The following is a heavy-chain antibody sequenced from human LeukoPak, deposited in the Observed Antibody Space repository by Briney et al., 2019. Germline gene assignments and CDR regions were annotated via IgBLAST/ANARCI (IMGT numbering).Heavy chain of an antibody. J-gene: IGHJ1*01. D-gene: IGHD1-7*01. Sequence: PGGSLRLSCSASGFTFSSSAMHWVRQAPGKGLEYVSAINSYGDNTFYADSVKGRFTISRYNSKNTLYLQMSSLRPEDTAVYYCVKAQNQRWGELYFQYWGQGSLVTVSS. CDR1: GFTFSSSA. CDR3: VKAQNQRWGELYFQY. V-gene: IGHV3-64D*09. CDR2: INSYGDNT.